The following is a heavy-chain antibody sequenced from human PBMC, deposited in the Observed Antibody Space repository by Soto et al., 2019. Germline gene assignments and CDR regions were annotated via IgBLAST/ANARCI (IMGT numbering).Heavy chain of an antibody. Sequence: GASVKVACKASGYTFTIYYMHWVRQAPGQGLEWMGIINPSGGGTSYAQKFQGRVTMTRDTSTSTVYMELSSLSSEDTAMYYCARDSTLAYWGQGTLVTVSS. V-gene: IGHV1-46*01. CDR1: GYTFTIYY. CDR3: ARDSTLAY. CDR2: INPSGGGT. J-gene: IGHJ4*02.